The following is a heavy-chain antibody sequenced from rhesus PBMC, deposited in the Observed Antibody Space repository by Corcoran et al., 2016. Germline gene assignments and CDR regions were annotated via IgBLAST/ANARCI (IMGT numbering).Heavy chain of an antibody. J-gene: IGHJ3*01. CDR3: TREGGAVAFDF. CDR1: GFTFRSYG. Sequence: EVQLVESGGGLVQPGGSLRLSFAASGFTFRSYGMSWVRQAPGKGLEWVSSISSASRYIDYAASVKGRFTITRENAKNSLSLQMNSLRAEDTAVYYCTREGGAVAFDFWGQGLRVTVSS. V-gene: IGHV3S16*01. D-gene: IGHD6-37*01. CDR2: ISSASRYI.